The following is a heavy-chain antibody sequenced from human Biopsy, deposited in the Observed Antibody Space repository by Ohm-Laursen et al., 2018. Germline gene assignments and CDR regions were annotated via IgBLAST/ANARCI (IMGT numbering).Heavy chain of an antibody. D-gene: IGHD1-14*01. CDR1: GFSLRNFT. V-gene: IGHV3-21*06. J-gene: IGHJ5*02. CDR3: ARGRTHLLPDHDWFDP. CDR2: ISRSVSHI. Sequence: SLRLSCAASGFSLRNFTINWVRQAPGKGLEWVSSISRSVSHILYAETLKGRFTSSGDNAKNSVYLQMNSLRVEDTGVYYCARGRTHLLPDHDWFDPWGQGTLVTVSS.